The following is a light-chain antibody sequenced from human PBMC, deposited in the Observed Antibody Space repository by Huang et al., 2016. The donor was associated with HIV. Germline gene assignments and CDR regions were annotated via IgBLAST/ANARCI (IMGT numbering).Light chain of an antibody. J-gene: IGKJ2*01. Sequence: EIVMTQSPTTLSVSPGERATLSCRASQRVGNNLAWSQQKPGQAPTLIIYGASTRPTGIPARLRGSGSETEFTLTISSLQSEEVAVYYCLHYDNWPPYTFGQGTKVEIK. V-gene: IGKV3-15*01. CDR3: LHYDNWPPYT. CDR2: GAS. CDR1: QRVGNN.